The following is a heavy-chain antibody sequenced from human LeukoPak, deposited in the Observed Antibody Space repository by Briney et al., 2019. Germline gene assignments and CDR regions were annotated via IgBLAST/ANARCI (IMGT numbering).Heavy chain of an antibody. CDR3: ARPNSRGYYYYYMDV. Sequence: GGSLRLSCAASGFTFSSYWMHWACQAPGKGLVWVSRINTDGSSTSYADSVKGRFTISRDNAKNTLYLQMNSLRAEDTAVYYCARPNSRGYYYYYMDVWGKGTTVTVSS. J-gene: IGHJ6*03. V-gene: IGHV3-74*01. CDR1: GFTFSSYW. D-gene: IGHD2-21*01. CDR2: INTDGSST.